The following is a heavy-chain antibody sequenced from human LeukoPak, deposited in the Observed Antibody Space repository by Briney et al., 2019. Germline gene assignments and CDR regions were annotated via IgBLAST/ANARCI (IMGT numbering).Heavy chain of an antibody. Sequence: GGSLRLSCAASGFTFSSYAMSWVRQAPGKGLEWVSAISGSGGSTYYADSVKGRFTISRDNSKNTLYLQMNSLRAEDTAVYYCAKDSSYYDSSGLFDYWGQGILVTVSS. CDR1: GFTFSSYA. J-gene: IGHJ4*02. V-gene: IGHV3-23*01. CDR3: AKDSSYYDSSGLFDY. CDR2: ISGSGGST. D-gene: IGHD3-22*01.